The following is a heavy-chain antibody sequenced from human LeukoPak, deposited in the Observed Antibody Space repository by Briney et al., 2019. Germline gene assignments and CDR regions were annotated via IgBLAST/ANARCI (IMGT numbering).Heavy chain of an antibody. CDR1: GFTVSSNY. Sequence: GGSLRLSCAASGFTVSSNYMSWVRHAPGKGLEWVSVIYSGGSTYYADSVKGRFTISRDNSKNTLYLQMNSLRAEDTAVYYCARMAAAGKNPPSSFDYWGQGTLVTVSS. CDR2: IYSGGST. V-gene: IGHV3-53*01. CDR3: ARMAAAGKNPPSSFDY. D-gene: IGHD6-13*01. J-gene: IGHJ4*02.